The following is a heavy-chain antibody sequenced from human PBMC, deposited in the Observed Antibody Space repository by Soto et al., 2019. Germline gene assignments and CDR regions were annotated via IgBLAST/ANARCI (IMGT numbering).Heavy chain of an antibody. J-gene: IGHJ5*02. CDR1: GYTFTSYG. CDR2: INAGNGDT. Sequence: QVQLVPSGAEVKKPGASVRVSCRASGYTFTSYGIHWVRQAPGQRLEWLGWINAGNGDTKYSQTFEARITITRDTSESTVYMDLSRLRSEDTAMYYCSSSMGGWFDLWGQGTLVTVSS. CDR3: SSSMGGWFDL. D-gene: IGHD2-15*01. V-gene: IGHV1-3*01.